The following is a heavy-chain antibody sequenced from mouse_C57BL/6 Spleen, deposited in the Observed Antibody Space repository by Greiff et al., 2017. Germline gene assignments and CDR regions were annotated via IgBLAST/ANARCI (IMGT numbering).Heavy chain of an antibody. CDR1: GYSITSGYD. D-gene: IGHD1-1*01. J-gene: IGHJ4*01. Sequence: EVQLVESGPGMVKPSQSLSLTCTVTGYSITSGYDWHWIRHFPGNKLEWMGYISYSGSTNYNPSLKSRISITHDTSKNHFFLKLNSVTTEDTATYYCARGRAVVAPYAMDYWGQGTSVTVSS. CDR3: ARGRAVVAPYAMDY. CDR2: ISYSGST. V-gene: IGHV3-1*01.